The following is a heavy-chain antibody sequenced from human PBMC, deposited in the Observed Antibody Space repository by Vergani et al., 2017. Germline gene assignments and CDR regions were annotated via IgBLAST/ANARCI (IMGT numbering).Heavy chain of an antibody. CDR2: IIPIFGTA. D-gene: IGHD6-25*01. J-gene: IGHJ6*03. CDR3: ASIPRGSAGSYFYYMDV. V-gene: IGHV1-69*01. CDR1: GGTFSSYA. Sequence: QVQLVQSGAEVKKPGSSVKVSCKASGGTFSSYAISWVRQAPGQGLEWMGGIIPIFGTANYAQKFQGRVTITADESTSTAYMELSRLRSEDTAVYYCASIPRGSAGSYFYYMDVWGKGTTVTVSS.